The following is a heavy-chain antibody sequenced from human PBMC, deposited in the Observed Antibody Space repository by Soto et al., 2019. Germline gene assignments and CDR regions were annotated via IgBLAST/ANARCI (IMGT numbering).Heavy chain of an antibody. CDR3: ARVEYHWNPRHYGSFDS. J-gene: IGHJ4*02. V-gene: IGHV4-34*01. CDR2: INHRGST. D-gene: IGHD1-1*01. Sequence: QVQLQQWGAGLLKPSQTLSLTCAVYGGSFSGYYWTWIRQAPGKGLEWLGEINHRGSTNYNPSLKSRVTKSVDRSKNQFSLNLRSVIAADTALYYCARVEYHWNPRHYGSFDSWGQGTLVNVSS. CDR1: GGSFSGYY.